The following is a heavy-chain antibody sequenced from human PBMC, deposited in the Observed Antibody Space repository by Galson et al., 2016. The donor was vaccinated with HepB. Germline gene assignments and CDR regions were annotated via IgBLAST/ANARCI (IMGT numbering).Heavy chain of an antibody. Sequence: SLRLSCAASGFTFRDYGMTWVRQAPGKGLEVVSSISRRCDSTDYADSVKGRFTISTDNSKNTLSLQMNSLTADDTAIYYCVQGRTAPAVWGKGTTVTVSS. CDR3: VQGRTAPAV. CDR2: ISRRCDST. V-gene: IGHV3-23*01. J-gene: IGHJ6*04. CDR1: GFTFRDYG. D-gene: IGHD1-14*01.